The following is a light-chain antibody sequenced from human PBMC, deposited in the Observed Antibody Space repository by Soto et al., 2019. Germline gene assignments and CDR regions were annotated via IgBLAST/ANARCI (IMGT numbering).Light chain of an antibody. CDR1: QSVSSN. V-gene: IGKV3-15*01. CDR3: QQYNTWTSIT. Sequence: EIVLTQSPGTLSLSPGERATLSWRASQSVSSNLAWYQQKPGQAPRLLIYDTSTRATGIPARFSGSGSGTEFTLTISSLQSEDFAVYYCQQYNTWTSITFGQGTRLEIK. CDR2: DTS. J-gene: IGKJ5*01.